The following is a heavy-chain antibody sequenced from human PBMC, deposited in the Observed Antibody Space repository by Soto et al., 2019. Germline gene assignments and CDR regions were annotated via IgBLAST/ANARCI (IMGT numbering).Heavy chain of an antibody. CDR2: ISGSGGST. D-gene: IGHD6-6*01. V-gene: IGHV3-23*01. CDR1: GFTFSSYA. CDR3: AKDLGREYSSSSGYFDY. Sequence: EVQLLESGGGLVQPGGSLRLSCAASGFTFSSYAMSWVRQAPGKGLEWVSAISGSGGSTYYADSVKGRFTISRDNSKNPLYLQMNSLRAEDTAVYYCAKDLGREYSSSSGYFDYWGQGTLVTVSS. J-gene: IGHJ4*02.